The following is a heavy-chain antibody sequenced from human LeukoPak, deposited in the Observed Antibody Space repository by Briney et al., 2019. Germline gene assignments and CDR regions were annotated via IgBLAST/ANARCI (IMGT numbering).Heavy chain of an antibody. D-gene: IGHD2-2*01. CDR2: IYPNGGST. CDR1: GFTFSTYS. Sequence: PGESLRLSCAASGFTFSTYSMTWVRQGPGKGLEWVSSIYPNGGSTFYADSVKGRFTISRDNSKNTLYLQMNSLRAEDTAVYYCARGDQLLWTYYYYGMDVWGKGTTVTVSS. CDR3: ARGDQLLWTYYYYGMDV. V-gene: IGHV3-23*01. J-gene: IGHJ6*04.